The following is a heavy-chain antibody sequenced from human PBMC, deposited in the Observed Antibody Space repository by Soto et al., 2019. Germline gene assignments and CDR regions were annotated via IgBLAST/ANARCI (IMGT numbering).Heavy chain of an antibody. V-gene: IGHV1-2*02. D-gene: IGHD6-19*01. CDR3: AKVISTIGSKQWLAQTKHQALDY. CDR2: MNPSTGGA. J-gene: IGHJ4*02. Sequence: ASVKVSCKASGYNFNGYYIHWVRQAPGQGLEWMGWMNPSTGGANYAQKFQGKVIMTTDTSISTAYLELRSLTSDDTAVYYCAKVISTIGSKQWLAQTKHQALDYWGQGTLVTVSS. CDR1: GYNFNGYY.